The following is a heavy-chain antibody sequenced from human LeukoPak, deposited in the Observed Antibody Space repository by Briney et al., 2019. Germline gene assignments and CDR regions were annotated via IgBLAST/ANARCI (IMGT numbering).Heavy chain of an antibody. V-gene: IGHV3-21*01. Sequence: KPGGSLRLSCAASGFTFNSYSMNWVRQAPGKGLEWVSSISSSSSYIYYADSVKGRFTISRDNAKNSLYLQMNSLRAEDTAGYYCAREGCSGGSCYAPAYYYYMDVWGKGTTVTVSS. CDR3: AREGCSGGSCYAPAYYYYMDV. D-gene: IGHD2-15*01. CDR2: ISSSSSYI. J-gene: IGHJ6*03. CDR1: GFTFNSYS.